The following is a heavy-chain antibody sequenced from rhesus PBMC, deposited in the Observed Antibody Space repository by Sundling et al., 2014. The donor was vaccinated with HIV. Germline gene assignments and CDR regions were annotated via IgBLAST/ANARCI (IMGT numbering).Heavy chain of an antibody. D-gene: IGHD5-12*01. Sequence: QVQLQESGPGLVKPSETVSLTCTVSGASIRNYWWSWIRQPPGKGLEWMGEINGDGGNTNYNSSLKSRVTISTDTSKNQFSLKLRSVTAADTAMYFCARSRDNYSYGDFDFWGQGVLVTVSS. V-gene: IGHV4-80*01. J-gene: IGHJ4*01. CDR3: ARSRDNYSYGDFDF. CDR2: INGDGGNT. CDR1: GASIRNYW.